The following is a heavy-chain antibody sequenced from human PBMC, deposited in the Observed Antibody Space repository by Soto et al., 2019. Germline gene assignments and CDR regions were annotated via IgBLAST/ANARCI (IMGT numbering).Heavy chain of an antibody. Sequence: SGGSLRLSCAASGFTFSSYAMGWVRQGPGKGLEWVAVVSIGGSTHYADSVRGRFTISRDNSKNTLYLQMSSLSADDTAVYYCVKSRGGDNFDFFDWGQGALVTVSS. CDR1: GFTFSSYA. CDR3: VKSRGGDNFDFFD. V-gene: IGHV3-23*01. J-gene: IGHJ4*02. CDR2: VSIGGST. D-gene: IGHD2-21*01.